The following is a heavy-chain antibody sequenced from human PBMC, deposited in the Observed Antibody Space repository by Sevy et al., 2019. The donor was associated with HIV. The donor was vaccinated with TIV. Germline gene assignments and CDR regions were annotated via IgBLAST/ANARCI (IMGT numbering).Heavy chain of an antibody. Sequence: SETLSLTCTVSGGSMSSYFWSWIRQPPGKGLEWIGYIYYTGTTNYKPSLKSRLTMSLDTSKNRFSLKLTAVTAADTAVYYCARDSVLSPRVFDSWGQGTLVTVSS. CDR2: IYYTGTT. V-gene: IGHV4-59*01. CDR1: GGSMSSYF. D-gene: IGHD3-10*01. CDR3: ARDSVLSPRVFDS. J-gene: IGHJ4*02.